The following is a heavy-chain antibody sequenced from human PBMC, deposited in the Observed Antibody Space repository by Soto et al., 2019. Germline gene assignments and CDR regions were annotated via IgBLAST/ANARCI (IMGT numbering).Heavy chain of an antibody. Sequence: EVQLVESGGGFIQPGGSLRLSCAASGLPISNAWMNWVRQGPGKGLEWVGRIKTKSEGGPTDYAAAVKGRFTVSRDDSKNTLYLQMNSLKTEDTAVYYCTTGSVEGVWGQGTTVTVSS. CDR1: GLPISNAW. V-gene: IGHV3-15*07. J-gene: IGHJ6*02. CDR2: IKTKSEGGPT. CDR3: TTGSVEGV. D-gene: IGHD2-15*01.